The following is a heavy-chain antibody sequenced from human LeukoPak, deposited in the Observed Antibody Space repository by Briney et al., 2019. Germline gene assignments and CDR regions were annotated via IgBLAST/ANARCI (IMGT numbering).Heavy chain of an antibody. V-gene: IGHV1-18*01. CDR2: ISAYNGNT. CDR1: GYTFTSYA. D-gene: IGHD3-10*01. Sequence: ASVKVSCKASGYTFTSYAMHWVRQAPGQGLEWMGWISAYNGNTNYAQKLQGRVTMTTDTSTSTAYMELRSLRSDDTAVYYCARQGRAVYYYGSGEPIDYWGQGTLVTVSS. J-gene: IGHJ4*02. CDR3: ARQGRAVYYYGSGEPIDY.